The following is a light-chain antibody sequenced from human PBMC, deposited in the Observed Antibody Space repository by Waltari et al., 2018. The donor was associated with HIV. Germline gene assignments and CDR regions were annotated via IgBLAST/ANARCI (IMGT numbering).Light chain of an antibody. CDR1: QSVGSN. CDR3: HQYNNWPPVT. J-gene: IGKJ4*01. V-gene: IGKV3-15*01. Sequence: EVVMTQSPATLSVSRGERATIPCRASQSVGSNLAWYQQKPGQAPRLLIYGASTRATGVPARFTGSGSGTEFTLTISSLQSEDFAVYYCHQYNNWPPVTFGGGTKVEIK. CDR2: GAS.